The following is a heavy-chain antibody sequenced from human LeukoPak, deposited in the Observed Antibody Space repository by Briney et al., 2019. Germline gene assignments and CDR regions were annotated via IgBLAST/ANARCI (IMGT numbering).Heavy chain of an antibody. CDR1: GFTFDDYG. J-gene: IGHJ6*03. Sequence: TGGSLRLSCAAPGFTFDDYGMSWVRQAPGKGLEWVSGINWNGGSTGYADSVKGRFTISRDNAKNSLYLQMNSLRAEDTAVYYCAREGLEIATYYYGSGSYKVLFDYYYYYMDVWGKGTTVTISS. V-gene: IGHV3-20*04. D-gene: IGHD3-10*01. CDR2: INWNGGST. CDR3: AREGLEIATYYYGSGSYKVLFDYYYYYMDV.